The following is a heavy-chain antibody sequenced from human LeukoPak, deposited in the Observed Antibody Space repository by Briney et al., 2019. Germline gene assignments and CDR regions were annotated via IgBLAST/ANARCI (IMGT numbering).Heavy chain of an antibody. Sequence: SETLSLTCAVYGGSFSGYYWSWIRQPPGKGLEWIGEINHSGSTNYNPSLKSRVTISVDTSKNQFSLKLSSVTAADTAVHYCARGTGYYPPRGRFDPWGQGTLVTVSS. CDR1: GGSFSGYY. CDR2: INHSGST. D-gene: IGHD1-26*01. CDR3: ARGTGYYPPRGRFDP. V-gene: IGHV4-34*01. J-gene: IGHJ5*02.